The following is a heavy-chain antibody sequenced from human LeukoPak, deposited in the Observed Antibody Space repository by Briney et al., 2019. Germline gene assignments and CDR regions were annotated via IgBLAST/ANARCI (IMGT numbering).Heavy chain of an antibody. V-gene: IGHV3-21*01. Sequence: GGSLRLSCAASGFTFSSYSMSWVRQAPGKGLEWVSSISSSSSYIYYADSVKGRFTISRDNAKNSLYLQTNSLRAEDTAVYYCARANDNYYYYYMDVWGKGATVTISS. CDR2: ISSSSSYI. CDR3: ARANDNYYYYYMDV. CDR1: GFTFSSYS. J-gene: IGHJ6*03. D-gene: IGHD3-9*01.